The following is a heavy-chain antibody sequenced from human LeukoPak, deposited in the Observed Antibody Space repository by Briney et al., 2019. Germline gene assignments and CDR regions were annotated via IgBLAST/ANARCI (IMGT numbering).Heavy chain of an antibody. D-gene: IGHD3-9*01. CDR3: ARSQSNYDILTGYYYNYGMDV. CDR2: IYYRGST. V-gene: IGHV4-61*08. CDR1: GGSVSSNGYF. J-gene: IGHJ6*02. Sequence: PSETLSLTCTVSGGSVSSNGYFWNWIRQPPGKGLEWIGHIYYRGSTNYNPSLKSRVTISVDTSKNELSLKLSSVTAADTAVYYCARSQSNYDILTGYYYNYGMDVWGQGTTVTVSS.